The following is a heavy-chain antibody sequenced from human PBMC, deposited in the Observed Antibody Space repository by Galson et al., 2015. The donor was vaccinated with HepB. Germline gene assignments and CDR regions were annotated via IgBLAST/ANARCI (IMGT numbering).Heavy chain of an antibody. V-gene: IGHV3-33*08. CDR1: GFTFSSYG. Sequence: SLRLSCAASGFTFSSYGMHWVRQAPGKGLEWVAVIWYDGSNKYYADSVKGRFTISRDNSKNTLYLQMNSLRAEDTAVYYCARDPNSGWYFDYWGQGTLVTVSS. D-gene: IGHD6-19*01. J-gene: IGHJ4*02. CDR2: IWYDGSNK. CDR3: ARDPNSGWYFDY.